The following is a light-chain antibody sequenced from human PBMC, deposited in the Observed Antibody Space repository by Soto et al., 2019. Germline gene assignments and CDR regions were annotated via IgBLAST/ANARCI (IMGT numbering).Light chain of an antibody. CDR1: SSDIGSYNL. CDR2: EGT. CDR3: CSYAGRSTYVV. Sequence: QSVLTQPASVSGSPGQSLTISCTGTSSDIGSYNLVSWYQHHPGKAPKLLICEGTERPSGVSNRFSGSKSGNTASLTISGLQAADEAHYYCCSYAGRSTYVVFGGGTKLTVL. V-gene: IGLV2-23*01. J-gene: IGLJ2*01.